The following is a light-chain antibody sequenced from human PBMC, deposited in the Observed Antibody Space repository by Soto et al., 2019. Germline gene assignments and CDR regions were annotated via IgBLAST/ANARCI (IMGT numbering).Light chain of an antibody. V-gene: IGKV1-33*01. CDR2: DAS. CDR3: QQYDNRPRIFT. J-gene: IGKJ3*01. Sequence: DIQMTQSPSSLSASVGDRVTITCQASQDISNYLNWYQQKPGKAPKLLIYDASNLETGVPARFGGSGSGTDFPFTISSLQPEDIATYYGQQYDNRPRIFTFGPGTKVDIK. CDR1: QDISNY.